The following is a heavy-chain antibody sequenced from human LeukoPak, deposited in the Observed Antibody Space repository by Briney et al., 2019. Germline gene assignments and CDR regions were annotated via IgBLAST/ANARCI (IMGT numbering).Heavy chain of an antibody. CDR2: ISSGGSTT. CDR3: ARELRRSSGYYHALGY. J-gene: IGHJ4*02. V-gene: IGHV3-48*04. Sequence: QPGGSLRLSCAASGFTFSSYAMTGVRQAPGKGLEWVSYISSGGSTTYYADSVKGRFTISRDNAENSLSLQMDSLRAEDTAVYYCARELRRSSGYYHALGYWGQGTLVTVSS. CDR1: GFTFSSYA. D-gene: IGHD3-22*01.